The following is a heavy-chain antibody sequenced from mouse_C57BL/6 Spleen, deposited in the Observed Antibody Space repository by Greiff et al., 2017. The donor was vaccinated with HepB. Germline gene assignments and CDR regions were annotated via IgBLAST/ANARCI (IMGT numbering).Heavy chain of an antibody. CDR2: FYPGSGSI. D-gene: IGHD3-3*01. V-gene: IGHV1-62-2*01. CDR1: GYTFTEYT. Sequence: VQLVESGAELVKPGASVKLSCKASGYTFTEYTRHWVKQRSGQGLEWIGWFYPGSGSITYNEKFKDKATLTAYKSSRTVYMALSRLTSEDSAVYFCARHEDRGGGLNFDVWGTGATVTVSS. CDR3: ARHEDRGGGLNFDV. J-gene: IGHJ1*03.